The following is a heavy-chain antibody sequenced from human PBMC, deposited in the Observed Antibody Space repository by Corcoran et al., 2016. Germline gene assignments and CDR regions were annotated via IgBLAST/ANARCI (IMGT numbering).Heavy chain of an antibody. V-gene: IGHV4-4*02. CDR1: GGSISSSHW. CDR3: ASLYCSGGSCSHYFDY. D-gene: IGHD2-15*01. Sequence: QVQLQESGPGLVKPSGTLSLTCAVSGGSISSSHWWSWVRQPPGKGLEWIGEIYHSGSTNYNPSLKSRVTISVDKSKHQFSLTLSSVTAADTAVYYGASLYCSGGSCSHYFDYWGQGTLVTVSS. CDR2: IYHSGST. J-gene: IGHJ4*02.